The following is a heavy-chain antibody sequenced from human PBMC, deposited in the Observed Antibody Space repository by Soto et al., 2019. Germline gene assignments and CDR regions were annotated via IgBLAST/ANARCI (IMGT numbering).Heavy chain of an antibody. D-gene: IGHD6-6*01. Sequence: QVHLVESGGGVVQSGRSLRLSCAASEFPFSSFGMHWVRQAPGKGLEWVAVISYDGSNKYYADSVKGRFTVSRDNSKNTLYLQMNSLRAEDTAVYYCAKALVYYYYMDVWGQGTTVTVSS. CDR2: ISYDGSNK. V-gene: IGHV3-30*18. CDR1: EFPFSSFG. CDR3: AKALVYYYYMDV. J-gene: IGHJ6*02.